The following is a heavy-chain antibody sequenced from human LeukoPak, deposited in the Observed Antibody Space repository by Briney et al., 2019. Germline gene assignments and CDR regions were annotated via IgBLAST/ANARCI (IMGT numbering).Heavy chain of an antibody. Sequence: SETLSLTCTVSGGSISSYYWSWIRQPPGKGLEWIGNIYNSGSTNYNPSLKSRLTISVDTSKNQFSLRLSSATAADTAVYYCAREPCSSTSCYYGSGYMDVWGKGTTVIVSS. CDR1: GGSISSYY. V-gene: IGHV4-59*01. CDR2: IYNSGST. D-gene: IGHD2-2*01. J-gene: IGHJ6*04. CDR3: AREPCSSTSCYYGSGYMDV.